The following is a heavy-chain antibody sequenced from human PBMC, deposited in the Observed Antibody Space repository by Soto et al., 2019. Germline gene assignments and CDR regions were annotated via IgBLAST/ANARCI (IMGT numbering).Heavy chain of an antibody. D-gene: IGHD6-13*01. CDR2: ISSSSSYI. CDR1: GFTFSSYI. V-gene: IGHV3-21*01. Sequence: GGSLRLSCAASGFTFSSYIMNWVRQAPGKGLEWVSSISSSSSYIYYADSVKGRFTISRDNAKNSLYLQMNSLRAEDTAVYYCARIPATSSRPYYWGQGTLVTVSS. J-gene: IGHJ4*02. CDR3: ARIPATSSRPYY.